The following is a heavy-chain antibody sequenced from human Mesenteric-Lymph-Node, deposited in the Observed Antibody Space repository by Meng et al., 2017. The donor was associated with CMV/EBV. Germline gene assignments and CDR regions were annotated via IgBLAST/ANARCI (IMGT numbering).Heavy chain of an antibody. D-gene: IGHD2-15*01. CDR3: ARNNDLGSPS. CDR2: ISYSGTT. V-gene: IGHV4-39*07. Sequence: SETLSLTCTVSGGSIGSSNYFWGWIRQPPGMGLEWIGSISYSGTTYYNPSLKSRVTISVETSKNQFSLKLSSVTAADTAVYYCARNNDLGSPSWGQGTLVTVSS. J-gene: IGHJ3*01. CDR1: GGSIGSSNYF.